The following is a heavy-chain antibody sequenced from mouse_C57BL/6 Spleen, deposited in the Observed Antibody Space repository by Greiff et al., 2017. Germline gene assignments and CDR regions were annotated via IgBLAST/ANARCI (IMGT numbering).Heavy chain of an antibody. CDR2: ISSGSSTI. Sequence: EVMLVESGGGLVKPGGSLKLSCAASGFTFSDYGMHWVRQAPEKGLEWVAYISSGSSTIYYADTVKGRFTISRDNAKNTLFLLMTSLRSEDTAMYYCARNRYSNRYFDVWGTGTTVTVSS. CDR1: GFTFSDYG. J-gene: IGHJ1*03. V-gene: IGHV5-17*01. D-gene: IGHD2-5*01. CDR3: ARNRYSNRYFDV.